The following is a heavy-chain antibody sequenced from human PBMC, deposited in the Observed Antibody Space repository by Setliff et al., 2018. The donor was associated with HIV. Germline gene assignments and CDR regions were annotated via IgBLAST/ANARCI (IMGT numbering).Heavy chain of an antibody. Sequence: PGESLKISCKGSGYSFTNNWIGWVRQMPGKGLEWMGIIYPGDSDTRYGPSFQGQFSISVDKAISTAYLQWSSLKASDSAMYYCARNGGSGWYVADYWGQGTLVTAPQ. CDR2: IYPGDSDT. D-gene: IGHD6-19*01. V-gene: IGHV5-51*01. CDR1: GYSFTNNW. J-gene: IGHJ4*02. CDR3: ARNGGSGWYVADY.